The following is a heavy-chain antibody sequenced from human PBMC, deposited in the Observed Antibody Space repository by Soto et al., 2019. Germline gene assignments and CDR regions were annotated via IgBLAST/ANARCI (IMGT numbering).Heavy chain of an antibody. V-gene: IGHV4-61*01. D-gene: IGHD3-16*01. J-gene: IGHJ4*02. CDR3: VRTSKGAD. CDR2: ISYTGYT. CDR1: GGSVTSGPNY. Sequence: QVQLQESGPGLVRPSETLSLTCTVSGGSVTSGPNYWNWIRQPPGKGLEWIGYISYTGYTKYSPSLKSRVTMSKDASTNEVSLRLISVTAADTATYYCVRTSKGADWGQGALVIVSS.